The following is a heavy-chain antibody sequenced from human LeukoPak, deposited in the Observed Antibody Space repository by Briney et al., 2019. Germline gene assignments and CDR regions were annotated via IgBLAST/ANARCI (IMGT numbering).Heavy chain of an antibody. CDR1: GYTFTGYY. D-gene: IGHD4-23*01. CDR2: INPNGGGT. V-gene: IGHV1-2*02. CDR3: ARGSNGGPEPVYYYYYYMDV. J-gene: IGHJ6*03. Sequence: ASVKVSCKASGYTFTGYYMHWVRQAPGQGLEWMGWINPNGGGTNYAQKFQGRVTITRNTSISTAYMELSSLRSEDTAVYYCARGSNGGPEPVYYYYYYMDVWGKGTTVTVSS.